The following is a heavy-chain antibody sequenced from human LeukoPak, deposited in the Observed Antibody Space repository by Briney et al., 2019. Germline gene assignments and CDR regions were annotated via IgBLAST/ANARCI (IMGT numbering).Heavy chain of an antibody. CDR2: IDQSGTT. CDR1: GGSFSGYY. CDR3: ARVPHYYCWYGYFDS. V-gene: IGHV4-34*01. J-gene: IGHJ4*03. Sequence: PSDTLSLTCVVYGGSFSGYYWSWIRQPPWKGLEWVGEIDQSGTTNYNPSLTSRVSISVDTSKKQFSLTLTSMTAADTAVYYCARVPHYYCWYGYFDSWGQGTLVTVST. D-gene: IGHD3-10*01.